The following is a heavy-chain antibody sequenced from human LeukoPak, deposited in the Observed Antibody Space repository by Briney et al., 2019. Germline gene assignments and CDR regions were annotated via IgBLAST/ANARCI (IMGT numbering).Heavy chain of an antibody. V-gene: IGHV1-18*04. D-gene: IGHD3-9*01. CDR3: ASGRRGDILTWDDAFDI. J-gene: IGHJ3*02. Sequence: ASVKVSCKASGYTFTSYYMHWVRQAPGQGLEWMGWISAYNGNTNYAQKLQGRVTMTTDTSTSTAYMELRSLRSDDTAVYYCASGRRGDILTWDDAFDIWGQGTMVTVSS. CDR2: ISAYNGNT. CDR1: GYTFTSYY.